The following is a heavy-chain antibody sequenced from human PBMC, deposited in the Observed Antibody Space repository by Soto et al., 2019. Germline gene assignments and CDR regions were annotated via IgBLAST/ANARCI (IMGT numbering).Heavy chain of an antibody. CDR2: IYYSGST. Sequence: SETLSLTCTVSGGSISSYYWSWIRQPPGKGLEWIGYIYYSGSTNYNPSLKSRVTISVDTSKNQFSLKLSSVTAADTAVYYCARTYYYDSSGYLRDWFDPWGQGTLVTVSS. V-gene: IGHV4-59*01. D-gene: IGHD3-22*01. J-gene: IGHJ5*02. CDR3: ARTYYYDSSGYLRDWFDP. CDR1: GGSISSYY.